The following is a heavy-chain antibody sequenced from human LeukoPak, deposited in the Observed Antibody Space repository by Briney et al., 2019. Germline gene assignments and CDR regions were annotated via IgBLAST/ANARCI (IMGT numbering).Heavy chain of an antibody. V-gene: IGHV1-2*06. CDR2: INPNSGGT. J-gene: IGHJ5*02. Sequence: ASVTVSCKASGHTFTGYYMHWVRQAPGQGLEWMGRINPNSGGTNYARKFQGRVTMTRDTSISTAYMELSRLRSDDTAVYYCARSRENRIGYNWFDPWGQGTLDTVSS. D-gene: IGHD2/OR15-2a*01. CDR1: GHTFTGYY. CDR3: ARSRENRIGYNWFDP.